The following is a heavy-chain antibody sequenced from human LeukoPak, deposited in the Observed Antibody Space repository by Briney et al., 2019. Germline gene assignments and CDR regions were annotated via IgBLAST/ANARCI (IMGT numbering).Heavy chain of an antibody. CDR2: VSSGSSTI. CDR3: AELGITMIGGV. CDR1: GFTFSDYY. D-gene: IGHD3-10*02. Sequence: MPGGSLRLSCAASGFTFSDYYMSWIRQAPGKALEWVSYVSSGSSTIYYADSVKGRFTVSRDNGKRSLYLHMNSLRAEDTAVYYCAELGITMIGGVWGKGTTVTISS. V-gene: IGHV3-11*04. J-gene: IGHJ6*04.